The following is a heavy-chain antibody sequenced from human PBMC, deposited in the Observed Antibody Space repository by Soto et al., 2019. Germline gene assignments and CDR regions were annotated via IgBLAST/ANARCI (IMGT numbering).Heavy chain of an antibody. D-gene: IGHD6-6*01. CDR3: ASPLALAARQDYYYGMDV. J-gene: IGHJ6*02. Sequence: VGSLRLSCAASGFTFSSYAMHWVRQAPGKGLEWVAVISYDGSNKYYADSVKGRFTISRDNSKNTLYLQMNSLRAEDTAVYYCASPLALAARQDYYYGMDVWGQGTTVTVSS. V-gene: IGHV3-30-3*01. CDR2: ISYDGSNK. CDR1: GFTFSSYA.